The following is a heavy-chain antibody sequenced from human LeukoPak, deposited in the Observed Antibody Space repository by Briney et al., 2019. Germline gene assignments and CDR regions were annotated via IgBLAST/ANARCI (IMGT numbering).Heavy chain of an antibody. CDR2: TYYSGNT. D-gene: IGHD6-13*01. CDR1: GGSISSYY. CDR3: ARGSWCGTLREGMDV. V-gene: IGHV4-59*01. J-gene: IGHJ6*02. Sequence: SETLSLTCTVSGGSISSYYWSWIRQPPGKGLEWIGYTYYSGNTNYNPSLKSRVTISVDTSKNQFSLKLSSVTAADTAVYYCARGSWCGTLREGMDVWGQGTTVTVSS.